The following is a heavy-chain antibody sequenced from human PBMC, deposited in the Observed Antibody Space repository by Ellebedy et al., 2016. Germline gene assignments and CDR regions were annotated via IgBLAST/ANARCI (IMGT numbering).Heavy chain of an antibody. CDR3: ARGLYFDSSGYHYWFDP. Sequence: SETLSLTXSVSGGSVINYGAYWSWIRQPPGRGLEWIGHIYYNGSPKINPSLRSRVTMSVDTSKKEFSLRLNSVTAADTAVYYCARGLYFDSSGYHYWFDPWGRGTLVTVSS. D-gene: IGHD3-22*01. V-gene: IGHV4-61*08. CDR2: IYYNGSP. CDR1: GGSVINYGAY. J-gene: IGHJ5*02.